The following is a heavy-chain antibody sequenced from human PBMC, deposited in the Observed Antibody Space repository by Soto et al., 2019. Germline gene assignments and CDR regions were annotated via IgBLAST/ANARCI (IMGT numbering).Heavy chain of an antibody. V-gene: IGHV1-3*01. J-gene: IGHJ5*02. CDR1: GYTFTSYA. D-gene: IGHD3-3*01. Sequence: ASVKVSCKASGYTFTSYAMHWVRQAPGQRLEWMGRINAGNGNTKYSQKFQGRVTITRDTSASTAYMELSSLRSEDTAVYYCARDIGRYYDFWSGPERGGNWFDPWGQGTLVTVSS. CDR2: INAGNGNT. CDR3: ARDIGRYYDFWSGPERGGNWFDP.